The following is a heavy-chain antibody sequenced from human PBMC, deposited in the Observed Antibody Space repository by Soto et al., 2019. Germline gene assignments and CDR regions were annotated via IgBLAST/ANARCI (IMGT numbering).Heavy chain of an antibody. J-gene: IGHJ6*02. CDR1: GYTFTGYY. D-gene: IGHD2-2*01. Sequence: QVQLVQSGAEVKKPGASVKVSCKASGYTFTGYYMHWVRQAPGQGLEWMGWINPNSGGTNYAQKFQGCVTMTRDTSISTAYMELSRLRSDDTAMYYCARALGYCSSTSCPNYGMDVWGQGTTVTVSS. CDR2: INPNSGGT. CDR3: ARALGYCSSTSCPNYGMDV. V-gene: IGHV1-2*04.